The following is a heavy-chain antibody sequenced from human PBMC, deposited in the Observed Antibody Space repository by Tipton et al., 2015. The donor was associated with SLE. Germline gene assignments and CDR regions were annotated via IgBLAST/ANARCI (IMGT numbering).Heavy chain of an antibody. CDR2: ISGSGGST. D-gene: IGHD6-19*01. V-gene: IGHV3-23*01. CDR3: ANMEVAGTRIFDY. J-gene: IGHJ4*02. Sequence: SLRLSCAASGFTFSSYAMSWVRQAPGKGLEWVSAISGSGGSTYYADSVKGRFTISRDNSKNTLYLQMNSLRAEDTAVYYCANMEVAGTRIFDYWGQGTLVTVSS. CDR1: GFTFSSYA.